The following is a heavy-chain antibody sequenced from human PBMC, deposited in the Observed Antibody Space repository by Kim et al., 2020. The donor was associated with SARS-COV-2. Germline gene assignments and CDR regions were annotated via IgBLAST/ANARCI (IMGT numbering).Heavy chain of an antibody. CDR3: ARLPVRGDGMDV. CDR2: ISYDGSNK. Sequence: GGSLRLSCAASGFTFSSYGMHWVRQAPGKGLEWVAVISYDGSNKYYADSVKGRFTISRDNSKNTLYLQMNSLRSEDTAVAYCARLPVRGDGMDVCGEGTT. CDR1: GFTFSSYG. J-gene: IGHJ6*02. D-gene: IGHD3-10*01. V-gene: IGHV3-33*05.